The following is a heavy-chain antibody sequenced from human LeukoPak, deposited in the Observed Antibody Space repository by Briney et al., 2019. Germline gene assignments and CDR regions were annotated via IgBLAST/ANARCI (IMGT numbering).Heavy chain of an antibody. V-gene: IGHV3-30*18. D-gene: IGHD6-13*01. CDR3: AKDKFDGAAGGVDY. J-gene: IGHJ4*02. Sequence: VGSPRLSCAASGFTFSSYGMHWVCQAPGKGLEWVSVISYDGGDKYYADSVKGRFTISRDNSKNTLYLQINGLRAEDTTVYYCAKDKFDGAAGGVDYWGQGTLVTVSS. CDR1: GFTFSSYG. CDR2: ISYDGGDK.